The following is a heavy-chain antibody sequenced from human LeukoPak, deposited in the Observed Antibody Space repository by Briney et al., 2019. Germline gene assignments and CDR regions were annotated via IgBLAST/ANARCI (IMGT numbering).Heavy chain of an antibody. D-gene: IGHD6-19*01. CDR1: GYTFTGYY. CDR2: INPNSGGT. Sequence: RASVKVSCKASGYTFTGYYMHWVRQAPGQGLEWMGWINPNSGGTNYAQKFQGRVTMTRDTSISTAYMELSRLRSDDTAVYYCARGSSGWYVGGVYWGQGTLVTVSS. V-gene: IGHV1-2*02. CDR3: ARGSSGWYVGGVY. J-gene: IGHJ4*02.